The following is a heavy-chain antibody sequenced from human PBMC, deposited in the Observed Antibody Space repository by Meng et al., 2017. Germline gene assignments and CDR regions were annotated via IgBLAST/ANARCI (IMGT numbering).Heavy chain of an antibody. CDR3: AGDEDLSAAGKLFGDY. CDR2: INPKSGDT. J-gene: IGHJ4*02. D-gene: IGHD6-25*01. Sequence: HVRGGQAAAQEKKPGASVRVPVKPSRVNSSDDYVLWVRRARRQGLEWMGRINPKSGDTHYAQKFQASVTMSGDTSISTAYMELSGLRSDDTAMYYCAGDEDLSAAGKLFGDYWGQGTLVTVSS. V-gene: IGHV1-2*06. CDR1: RVNSSDDY.